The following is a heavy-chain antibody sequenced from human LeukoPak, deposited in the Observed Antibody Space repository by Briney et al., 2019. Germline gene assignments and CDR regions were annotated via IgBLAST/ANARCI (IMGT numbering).Heavy chain of an antibody. J-gene: IGHJ4*02. CDR1: GFTFSSYV. CDR3: AKGGGGSYSGYHFDY. V-gene: IGHV3-23*01. Sequence: PGGSLRLSCVASGFTFSSYVMTWVRQAPGKGLEWVSAISGGGSTYYADSVKGRFTISRDTSKNTLSLQMNSLRAEDTAVYYCAKGGGGSYSGYHFDYWGQGTLVTVSS. D-gene: IGHD1-26*01. CDR2: ISGGGST.